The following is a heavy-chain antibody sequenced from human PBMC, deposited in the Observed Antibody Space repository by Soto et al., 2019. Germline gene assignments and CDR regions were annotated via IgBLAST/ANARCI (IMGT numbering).Heavy chain of an antibody. V-gene: IGHV1-69*13. CDR3: ASCGGDCFHFDY. CDR2: IIPIFGTA. D-gene: IGHD2-21*02. CDR1: GGTFSSYA. Sequence: SVKVYCKASGGTFSSYAISWVRQAPGQGLEWMGGIIPIFGTANYAQKFQGRVTITADESTSTAYMELSSLRSEDTAVYYCASCGGDCFHFDYWGQGTLVTVSS. J-gene: IGHJ4*02.